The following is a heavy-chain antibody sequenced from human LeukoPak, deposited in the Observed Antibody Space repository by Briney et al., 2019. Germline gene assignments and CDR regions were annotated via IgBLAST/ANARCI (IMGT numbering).Heavy chain of an antibody. J-gene: IGHJ4*02. V-gene: IGHV3-48*03. Sequence: GGSLRLSCAASGFTFSSYEMNWVRQAPGKGLEWVSYISSSGSTIYYADSVKGRFTISRDNAKNSLYLQMDSLRAEDTAVYYCARPLTQLGYCSGGSCYEGDYWGQGTLVTVSS. CDR2: ISSSGSTI. D-gene: IGHD2-15*01. CDR1: GFTFSSYE. CDR3: ARPLTQLGYCSGGSCYEGDY.